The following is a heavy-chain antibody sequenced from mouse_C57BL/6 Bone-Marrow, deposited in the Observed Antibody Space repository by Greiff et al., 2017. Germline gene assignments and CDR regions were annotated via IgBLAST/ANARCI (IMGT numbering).Heavy chain of an antibody. CDR1: GYTFTSYG. CDR3: RPYYCGSANYYDMDY. Sequence: VQLQQSGAELARPGASVKLSCKASGYTFTSYGISWVKQRTGQGLEWIGEIYPRSGNTYYNEKFKGKATLTADKSSSTAYMELRSLTSEDSAVYFGRPYYCGSANYYDMDYWGQGTSVTVSS. CDR2: IYPRSGNT. V-gene: IGHV1-81*01. D-gene: IGHD1-1*01. J-gene: IGHJ4*01.